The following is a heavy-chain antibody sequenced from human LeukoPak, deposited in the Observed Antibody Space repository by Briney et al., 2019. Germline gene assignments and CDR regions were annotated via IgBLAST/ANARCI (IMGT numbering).Heavy chain of an antibody. CDR3: ARDRELST. D-gene: IGHD3-16*02. J-gene: IGHJ3*01. V-gene: IGHV3-23*01. CDR2: IASSGLNT. CDR1: GFMFRDAA. Sequence: QPGGSLRLSCAASGFMFRDAAMTWVRQAPGKGLEWVSLIASSGLNTYYADSVRGRFTISRDNSKNTLSLQMNSLRVEDTAIYCCARDRELSTWGLGTLVTVSS.